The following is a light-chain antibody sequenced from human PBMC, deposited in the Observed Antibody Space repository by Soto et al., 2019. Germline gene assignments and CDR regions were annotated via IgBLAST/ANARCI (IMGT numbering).Light chain of an antibody. V-gene: IGKV3-20*01. J-gene: IGKJ1*01. CDR1: QSVTNNY. CDR3: LQYGIPLWT. Sequence: EIALMQSPGTLSLSPGERATLSCRASQSVTNNYLAWYQQKPGQAPRLLIYGASIGATGIPDRFSGSGSGTDFTLTISRLEPEDFAVYYCLQYGIPLWTFGQGTKVDIK. CDR2: GAS.